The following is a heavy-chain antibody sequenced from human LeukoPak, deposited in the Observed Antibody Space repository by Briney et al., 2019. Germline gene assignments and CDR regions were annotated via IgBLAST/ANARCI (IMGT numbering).Heavy chain of an antibody. J-gene: IGHJ4*02. D-gene: IGHD5-18*01. CDR2: ISWDSGSI. CDR1: GFTFNDYA. Sequence: GGSLRLSCAASGFTFNDYAMHWVRQAPGKGLEWVAGISWDSGSIDYADSVKGRFTISRDNSKNTLYLQMNSLRAEDTAVYYCAKYGSYGQDYWGQGTLVTVSS. CDR3: AKYGSYGQDY. V-gene: IGHV3-9*01.